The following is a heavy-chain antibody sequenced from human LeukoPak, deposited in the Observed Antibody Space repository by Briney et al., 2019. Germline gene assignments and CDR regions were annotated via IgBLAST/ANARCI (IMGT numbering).Heavy chain of an antibody. Sequence: GGSLRLSCAASGFTFDDYAMHWVRQAPGKGLEWVSGISWNSGSIGYADSVKGRFTISRDNAKNSLYLQMSSLRAEDTAVYYCARGSGSYFDYWGQGTLVTVFS. J-gene: IGHJ4*02. CDR2: ISWNSGSI. CDR1: GFTFDDYA. CDR3: ARGSGSYFDY. V-gene: IGHV3-9*01. D-gene: IGHD1-26*01.